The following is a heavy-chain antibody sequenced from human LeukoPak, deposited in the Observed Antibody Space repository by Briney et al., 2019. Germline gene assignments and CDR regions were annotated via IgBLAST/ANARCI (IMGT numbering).Heavy chain of an antibody. J-gene: IGHJ4*02. V-gene: IGHV1-2*02. CDR3: ARGRRIIVGATNAGVFFDY. Sequence: ASVKVSCKASGYTFTGYFMHWVRQAPGQGLEWMGWINPNSGGTKYAQKFQGRVTMTRDTSISTAYMELTSLRSDDTAVYYCARGRRIIVGATNAGVFFDYWGQGTLVTVSS. CDR2: INPNSGGT. D-gene: IGHD1-26*01. CDR1: GYTFTGYF.